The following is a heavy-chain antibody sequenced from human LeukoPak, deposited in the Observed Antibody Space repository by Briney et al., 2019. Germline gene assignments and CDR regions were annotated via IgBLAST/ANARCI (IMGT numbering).Heavy chain of an antibody. CDR2: IVAGSGNT. J-gene: IGHJ3*02. CDR1: GFTFTSSA. D-gene: IGHD1-14*01. CDR3: ARVESYPLRNAFDI. Sequence: GASVKVSCKASGFTFTSSAMQWVRQARGQRLEWIGWIVAGSGNTNYAQKFQERVTITRDMSTSTAYMELSSLRSEDTAVYYCARVESYPLRNAFDIWGQGTMVTVPS. V-gene: IGHV1-58*02.